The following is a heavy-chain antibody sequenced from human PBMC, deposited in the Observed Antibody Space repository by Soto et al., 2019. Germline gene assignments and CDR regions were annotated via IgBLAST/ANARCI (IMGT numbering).Heavy chain of an antibody. Sequence: SVKVSCEASGYTFPSYDINWVREDTVQGLGWMGWMNPNSGNTGYSQKLQGRVTMTRNRSISTAYMELSSMCLGDTAVDYCAGASGVWRFLKWYTNCCDPWGQGNLVTVSS. D-gene: IGHD2-8*01. CDR2: MNPNSGNT. CDR1: GYTFPSYD. V-gene: IGHV1-8*01. J-gene: IGHJ5*02. CDR3: AGASGVWRFLKWYTNCCDP.